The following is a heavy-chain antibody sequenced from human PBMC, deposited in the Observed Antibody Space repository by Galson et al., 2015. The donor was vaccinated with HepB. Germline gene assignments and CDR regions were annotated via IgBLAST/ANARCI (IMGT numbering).Heavy chain of an antibody. CDR2: ISYDGSNK. D-gene: IGHD2-15*01. J-gene: IGHJ4*02. CDR1: GFTFSSYA. CDR3: ARDRGYCSGGSCSVYFDY. V-gene: IGHV3-30-3*01. Sequence: SLRLSCAASGFTFSSYAMHWVRQAPGKGLEWVAVISYDGSNKYYADSVKGRFTISRDNSKNTLYLQMNSLRAEDTAVYYCARDRGYCSGGSCSVYFDYWGQGTLVTVSS.